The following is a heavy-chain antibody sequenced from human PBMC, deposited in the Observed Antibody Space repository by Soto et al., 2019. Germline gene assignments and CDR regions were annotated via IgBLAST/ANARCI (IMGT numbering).Heavy chain of an antibody. J-gene: IGHJ4*02. Sequence: GPVKVSCKASGYTFTSYGISWVRQAPGQGLEWMGWISAYNGNTNYAQKLQGRVTMTTDTSTSTAYMELRSLRSDDTAVYYCARDEDAAMPHFFDYWGQGTPVTVSS. CDR1: GYTFTSYG. V-gene: IGHV1-18*04. D-gene: IGHD5-18*01. CDR3: ARDEDAAMPHFFDY. CDR2: ISAYNGNT.